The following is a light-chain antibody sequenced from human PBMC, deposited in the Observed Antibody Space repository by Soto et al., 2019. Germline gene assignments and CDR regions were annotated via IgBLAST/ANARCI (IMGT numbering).Light chain of an antibody. CDR3: EQRSNWLLT. V-gene: IGKV3-11*01. CDR1: QSVSSY. J-gene: IGKJ4*01. CDR2: DAS. Sequence: EIVLTQSPATLSLSPGERATLSCRASQSVSSYLAWYQQKPGQAPRLLIYDASNRATGIPDRFSGSGSGTDFTLTISSLEPEDFAVYYCEQRSNWLLTFGGGNKVELK.